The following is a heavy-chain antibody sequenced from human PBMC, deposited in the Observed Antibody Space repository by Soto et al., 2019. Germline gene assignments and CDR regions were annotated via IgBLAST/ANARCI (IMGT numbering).Heavy chain of an antibody. CDR1: GCSFGVCD. Sequence: PSDTLSLTCAVYGCSFGVCDWRGIRQPPGKGLEWIGEINHSGSTSYNPSLKSRVTISVDTSKNQFSLKLSSVTAADTAVYYCARFPSTQIGWGQGTLVTVS. CDR3: ARFPSTQIG. CDR2: INHSGST. D-gene: IGHD3-22*01. J-gene: IGHJ4*02. V-gene: IGHV4-34*01.